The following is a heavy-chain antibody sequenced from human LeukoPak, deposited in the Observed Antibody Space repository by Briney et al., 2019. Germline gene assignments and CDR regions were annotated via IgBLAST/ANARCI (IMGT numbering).Heavy chain of an antibody. CDR3: ARDVRRDGYNLDWFDP. V-gene: IGHV4-59*01. D-gene: IGHD5-24*01. Sequence: PSETLSLTCTVSGDSISSNYWSWIRQTPGKRLEWIGYINYSGSTYYNPSLRSRVTMSVDTSKKQFSLRLSSVTAADTAVYYCARDVRRDGYNLDWFDPWGQGTLVSVSS. CDR1: GDSISSNY. J-gene: IGHJ5*02. CDR2: INYSGST.